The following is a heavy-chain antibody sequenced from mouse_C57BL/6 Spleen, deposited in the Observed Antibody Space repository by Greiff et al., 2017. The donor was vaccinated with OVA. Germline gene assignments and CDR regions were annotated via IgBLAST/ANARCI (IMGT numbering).Heavy chain of an antibody. CDR1: GYTFPSYW. CDR2: INPSNGGT. V-gene: IGHV1-53*01. J-gene: IGHJ2*01. Sequence: QVQLQQSGTELVKPGASVKLSCKASGYTFPSYWMHWVKQRPGQGLEWIGNINPSNGGTNYNEKFKSKATLTVDKSSSTAYMQLSSLTSEDSAVYYCARWGKLGCFDYWGQGTTLTVSS. CDR3: ARWGKLGCFDY. D-gene: IGHD4-1*01.